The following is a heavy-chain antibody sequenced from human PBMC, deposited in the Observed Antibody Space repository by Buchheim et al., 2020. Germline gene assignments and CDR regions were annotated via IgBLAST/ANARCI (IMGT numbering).Heavy chain of an antibody. CDR1: GFTFSSYG. V-gene: IGHV3-30*03. Sequence: QVQLVESGGGVVQPGRSLRLSCAASGFTFSSYGMHWVRQAPGKGLEWVAVISYDGSNKYYADSVKGRFTISRDNSKTTLYLQMNSLIAEDTAVYYCARTSGSYYYYGMDVWGQGTT. CDR2: ISYDGSNK. CDR3: ARTSGSYYYYGMDV. J-gene: IGHJ6*02. D-gene: IGHD1-26*01.